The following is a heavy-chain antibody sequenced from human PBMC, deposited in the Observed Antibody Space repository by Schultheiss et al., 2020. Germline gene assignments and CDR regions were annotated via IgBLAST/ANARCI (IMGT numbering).Heavy chain of an antibody. CDR1: GFTFSDYY. CDR2: IYSGGST. V-gene: IGHV3-53*01. CDR3: TTDPGGVLIYYYYGMDV. D-gene: IGHD6-13*01. J-gene: IGHJ6*02. Sequence: GGSLRLSCAASGFTFSDYYMSWIRQAPGKGLEWVSVIYSGGSTYYADSVKGRFTISRDNSKNTLYLQMNSLKTEDTAVYYCTTDPGGVLIYYYYGMDVWGQGTTVTVSS.